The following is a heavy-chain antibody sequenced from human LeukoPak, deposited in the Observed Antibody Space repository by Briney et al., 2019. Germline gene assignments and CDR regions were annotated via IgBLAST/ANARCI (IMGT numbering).Heavy chain of an antibody. D-gene: IGHD5-12*01. CDR1: GDTFTSYD. Sequence: ASVKVSCKASGDTFTSYDINWVRQATGQGLEWMRWMNPNSGNTGYAQKFQGRVTITRNTSISTAYMELSSLRSEDTAVYYCARGGSGYGYFAFDIWGQGTMVTVSS. CDR2: MNPNSGNT. J-gene: IGHJ3*02. V-gene: IGHV1-8*03. CDR3: ARGGSGYGYFAFDI.